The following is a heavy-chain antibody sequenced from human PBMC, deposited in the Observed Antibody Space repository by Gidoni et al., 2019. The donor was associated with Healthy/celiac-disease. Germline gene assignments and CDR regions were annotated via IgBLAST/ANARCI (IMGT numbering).Heavy chain of an antibody. CDR3: ARGQGDYVFDY. V-gene: IGHV1-69*01. CDR1: GGFFGSFA. D-gene: IGHD4-17*01. CDR2: IIPMFATA. Sequence: QVQLVQSGAEVKKPGSSVKVSCKAFGGFFGSFAVSWVRQPPGQGLEWMGGIIPMFATANYAQKFQGRVTITEDESTSTVYMELSSLRSEDTAVYYCARGQGDYVFDYWGQGTLVTVSS. J-gene: IGHJ4*02.